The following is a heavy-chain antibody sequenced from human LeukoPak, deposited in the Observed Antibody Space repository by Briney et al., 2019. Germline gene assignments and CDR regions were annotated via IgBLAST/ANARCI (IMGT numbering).Heavy chain of an antibody. CDR1: GFTFSSYA. Sequence: PGGSLRLSCAASGFTFSSYAMSWVRQAPGKGLEWVSAISDSGGSTYYADSGKGRFTISRDNSKNTLYLQMNSLRAEDTAVYYCAKDASGGYYDILTGYSGAFDIWGQGTMVTVSS. D-gene: IGHD3-9*01. CDR3: AKDASGGYYDILTGYSGAFDI. J-gene: IGHJ3*02. V-gene: IGHV3-23*01. CDR2: ISDSGGST.